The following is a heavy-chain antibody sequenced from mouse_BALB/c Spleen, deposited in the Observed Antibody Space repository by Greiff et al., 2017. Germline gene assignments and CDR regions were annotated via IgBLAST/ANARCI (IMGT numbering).Heavy chain of an antibody. V-gene: IGHV5-12-1*01. CDR1: GFAFSSYD. CDR3: ARRRDYGSDY. D-gene: IGHD1-2*01. J-gene: IGHJ2*01. Sequence: EVQLVESGGGLVTPGGSLKLSCAASGFAFSSYDMSWVRQTPEKRLEWVAYISSGGGSTYYPDTVKGRFTISRDNAKNTLYLQMSSLKSEDTAMYYCARRRDYGSDYWGQGTTLTVSA. CDR2: ISSGGGST.